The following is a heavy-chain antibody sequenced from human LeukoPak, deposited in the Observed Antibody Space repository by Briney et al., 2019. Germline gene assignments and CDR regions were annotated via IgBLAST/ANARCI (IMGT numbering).Heavy chain of an antibody. CDR2: ISYDRSNK. CDR3: ARNRRGETGGYFDY. Sequence: GGSLRLSCAASGFIFGTYDMHWVRQAPGKGLEWVAVISYDRSNKYYADSVKGRFTISRDNSKNTLYLQMNSLRAEDTAVYYCARNRRGETGGYFDYWGQGTLVTVSS. J-gene: IGHJ4*02. CDR1: GFIFGTYD. D-gene: IGHD2-21*01. V-gene: IGHV3-30*03.